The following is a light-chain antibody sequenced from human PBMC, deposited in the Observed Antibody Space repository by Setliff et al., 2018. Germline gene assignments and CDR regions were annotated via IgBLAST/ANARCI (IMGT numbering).Light chain of an antibody. V-gene: IGLV2-8*01. J-gene: IGLJ1*01. CDR1: NSDIGDYNY. Sequence: QSALSQPPSASGSPGQSVTISCTGTNSDIGDYNYVSWYQHHPGKAPKLLIYDVDKRPSGVPDRFSGSKSGNTASLTVSGLQADDEADYYCGAYAGSSKKIFGTGTKVTVL. CDR3: GAYAGSSKKI. CDR2: DVD.